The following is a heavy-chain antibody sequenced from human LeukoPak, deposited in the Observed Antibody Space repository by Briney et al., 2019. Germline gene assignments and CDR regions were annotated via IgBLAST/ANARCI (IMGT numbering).Heavy chain of an antibody. V-gene: IGHV3-7*04. CDR3: ARGRGVDY. CDR2: IKQDGSEK. J-gene: IGHJ4*02. D-gene: IGHD3-10*01. CDR1: GFTFSSYA. Sequence: PGGSPRLSCAASGFTFSSYAMSWVRRAPGKGLEWVANIKQDGSEKYYVDSVKGRFTISRDNAKNSLYLQMNSLRAEDTAVYYCARGRGVDYWGQGTLVTVSS.